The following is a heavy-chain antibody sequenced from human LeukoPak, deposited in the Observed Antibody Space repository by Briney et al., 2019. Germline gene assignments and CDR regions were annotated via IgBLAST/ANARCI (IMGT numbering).Heavy chain of an antibody. V-gene: IGHV4-34*01. D-gene: IGHD2-15*01. J-gene: IGHJ4*02. Sequence: PSETLSLTCAVYGGSFSGYYWSWIRQPPGKGLEWIGEINHSGGTNYNPSLKSRVTISVDTSKNQFSLKLSSVTAADTAVYYCALLAGNCSGGSCYFDYWGQGTLVTVSS. CDR1: GGSFSGYY. CDR3: ALLAGNCSGGSCYFDY. CDR2: INHSGGT.